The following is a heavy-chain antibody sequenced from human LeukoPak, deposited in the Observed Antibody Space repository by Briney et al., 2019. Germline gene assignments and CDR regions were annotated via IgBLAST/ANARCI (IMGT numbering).Heavy chain of an antibody. Sequence: TGGSLRLSCAASGFTFSSYGMHWVRQAPGKGLEWVAVISYDGSNKYYADSVKGRFTIFRDNSKNTLYLQMNSLRAEDTAVYYCAKDFLRQSRYYYYYGMDVWGQGTTVTVSS. CDR1: GFTFSSYG. CDR3: AKDFLRQSRYYYYYGMDV. J-gene: IGHJ6*02. V-gene: IGHV3-30*18. D-gene: IGHD2/OR15-2a*01. CDR2: ISYDGSNK.